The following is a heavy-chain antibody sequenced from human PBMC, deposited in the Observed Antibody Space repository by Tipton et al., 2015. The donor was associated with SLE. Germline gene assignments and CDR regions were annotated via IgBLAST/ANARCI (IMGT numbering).Heavy chain of an antibody. CDR3: ARDSGGDYDYYFES. D-gene: IGHD3-3*01. Sequence: QLVQSGAEVKKPGASVKVSCTASGYTFIDNYMHWVRQAPGQGLEWMGWIDPIRGDTSYTQKFQGRVNLTLDTSTSTAYMDLTSLKADDTAVYYCARDSGGDYDYYFESWGQGTLVTVSS. CDR1: GYTFIDNY. J-gene: IGHJ4*02. CDR2: IDPIRGDT. V-gene: IGHV1-2*02.